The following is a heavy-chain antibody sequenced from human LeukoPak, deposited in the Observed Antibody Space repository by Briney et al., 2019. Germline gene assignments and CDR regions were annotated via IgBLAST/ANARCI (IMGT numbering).Heavy chain of an antibody. J-gene: IGHJ4*02. CDR3: ARESGHCYGDNCFYFFDL. CDR2: IIPIFGTA. D-gene: IGHD2-21*01. Sequence: SVKVSCKASGGTFSSYAISWVRQAPGQGLEWMGGIIPIFGTANYAQKFQGRVTITADESTSTAYMELSSLRSEDTAVYYCARESGHCYGDNCFYFFDLWGQGFLVTVSS. CDR1: GGTFSSYA. V-gene: IGHV1-69*13.